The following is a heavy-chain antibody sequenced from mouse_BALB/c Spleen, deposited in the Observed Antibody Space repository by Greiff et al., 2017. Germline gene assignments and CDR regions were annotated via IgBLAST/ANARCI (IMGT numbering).Heavy chain of an antibody. J-gene: IGHJ2*01. CDR3: TRSHHGYFDY. V-gene: IGHV5-6-4*01. CDR1: GFTFSSYT. CDR2: ISSGGSYT. Sequence: EVKLVESGGGLVKPGGSLKLSCAASGFTFSSYTMSWVRQTPEKRLEWVATISSGGSYTYYPDSVKGRFTISRDNAKNTLYLQMSSLKSEDTAMYYCTRSHHGYFDYWGQGTTLTVSS.